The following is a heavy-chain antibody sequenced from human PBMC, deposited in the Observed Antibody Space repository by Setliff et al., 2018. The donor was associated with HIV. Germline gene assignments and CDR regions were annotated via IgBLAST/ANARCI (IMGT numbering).Heavy chain of an antibody. V-gene: IGHV4-39*01. J-gene: IGHJ4*02. Sequence: PSETLSLTCTVSGGSISITSYYWGWNRQPPGKGLEWIGSIHYSGNTYYSPFLKSRVTISEGTSKNQFSRKRSSVTAADTAVYYCATLHSSGWPYYSDYWGQGFLVTVFS. CDR3: ATLHSSGWPYYSDY. D-gene: IGHD6-19*01. CDR1: GGSISITSYY. CDR2: IHYSGNT.